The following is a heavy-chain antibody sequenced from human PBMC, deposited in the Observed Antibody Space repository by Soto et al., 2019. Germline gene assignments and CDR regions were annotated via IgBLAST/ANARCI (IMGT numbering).Heavy chain of an antibody. CDR3: ERDRSSSWYLCTYYFDY. CDR2: ISYDGSNK. D-gene: IGHD6-13*01. Sequence: QVQLVESGGGVVQPGRSLRLSCAASGFTFSSYAMHWVRQAPGKGLEWVAVISYDGSNKYYADSVKGRFTISRDNSKNTLYLQMNSLRAEDTAVYYFERDRSSSWYLCTYYFDYLGQGTLVNVSS. J-gene: IGHJ4*02. CDR1: GFTFSSYA. V-gene: IGHV3-30-3*01.